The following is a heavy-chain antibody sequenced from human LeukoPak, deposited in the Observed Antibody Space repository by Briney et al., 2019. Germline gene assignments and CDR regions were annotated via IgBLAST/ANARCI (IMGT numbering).Heavy chain of an antibody. CDR3: ARELRTFDS. V-gene: IGHV3-7*01. CDR2: IKHNGDEL. D-gene: IGHD3-16*01. J-gene: IGHJ4*02. CDR1: GFTFSSYW. Sequence: PGGSLRLSCAASGFTFSSYWMTWVRQAPGKGLEWVANIKHNGDELNYVDSVEDRFPISRDNAKNSLYLHMTSLRAEDTAVYYCARELRTFDSWGQGTLVTVSS.